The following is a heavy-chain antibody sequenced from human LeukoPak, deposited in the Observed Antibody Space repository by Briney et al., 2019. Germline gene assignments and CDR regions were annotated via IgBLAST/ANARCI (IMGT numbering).Heavy chain of an antibody. CDR1: GGSISSSTYY. CDR3: ASPYYYDSSGYPI. D-gene: IGHD3-22*01. CDR2: IYYSGST. Sequence: SQTLSLTCTVSGGSISSSTYYWGWIRQPPGKGLEWIGSIYYSGSTYYNPSLKSRVTISVDTSKNQFSLNLSSVTAADTAVYYCASPYYYDSSGYPIWGQGTLVTVSS. J-gene: IGHJ4*02. V-gene: IGHV4-39*01.